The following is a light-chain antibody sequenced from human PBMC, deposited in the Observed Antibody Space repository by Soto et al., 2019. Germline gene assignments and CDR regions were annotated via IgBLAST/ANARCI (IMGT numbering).Light chain of an antibody. Sequence: QSVLTQPASVSGSPGQSITISCTGTSSDVGGYNYVSWYQQHPGKAPKFMIYDVSNRPSGVSNRFSGSKSGNTASLTISGLQAGDEADYYCSSYTTSNTRQIVFGTGTKLTVL. V-gene: IGLV2-14*01. CDR3: SSYTTSNTRQIV. CDR2: DVS. J-gene: IGLJ1*01. CDR1: SSDVGGYNY.